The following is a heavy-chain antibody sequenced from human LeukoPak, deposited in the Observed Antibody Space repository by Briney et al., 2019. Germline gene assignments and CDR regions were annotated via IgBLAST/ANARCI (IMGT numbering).Heavy chain of an antibody. Sequence: GASVKVSCKASGYTFTSYGISWVRQAPGQGLEWMGWISAYNGNTNYAQKLQGRVTMTTDTSTSTAYMELRSLRSDDTAVYYCARAPITMVRGVITMNWFDPRGQGTLVTVSS. CDR2: ISAYNGNT. V-gene: IGHV1-18*01. CDR3: ARAPITMVRGVITMNWFDP. D-gene: IGHD3-10*01. J-gene: IGHJ5*02. CDR1: GYTFTSYG.